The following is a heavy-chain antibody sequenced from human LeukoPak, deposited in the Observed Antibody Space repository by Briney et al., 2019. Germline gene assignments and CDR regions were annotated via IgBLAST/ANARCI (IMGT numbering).Heavy chain of an antibody. CDR3: ARAQDCGGDCYSYGY. CDR2: INHSGST. Sequence: PSETLSLTCAVYGGSFSGYYWSWIRQPPGKGLEWIGEINHSGSTNYNPSLKSRVTISVDTSKNQFSLKLSSVTAADTAVYYCARAQDCGGDCYSYGYWGQGTLVTVSS. D-gene: IGHD2-21*02. CDR1: GGSFSGYY. J-gene: IGHJ4*02. V-gene: IGHV4-34*01.